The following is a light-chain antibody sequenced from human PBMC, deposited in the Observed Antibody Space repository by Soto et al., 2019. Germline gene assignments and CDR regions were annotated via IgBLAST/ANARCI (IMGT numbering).Light chain of an antibody. Sequence: DIQMTQSPSTMSASVGDRGNITCRASQSISSWLAWYQQKPGKAPKLLIYKAYSLESGVTSRFRGSGSGTEFTLTISSLQPDDFANYYCQQYNSYRWTVGQGTKVEIK. CDR1: QSISSW. CDR3: QQYNSYRWT. V-gene: IGKV1-5*03. CDR2: KAY. J-gene: IGKJ1*01.